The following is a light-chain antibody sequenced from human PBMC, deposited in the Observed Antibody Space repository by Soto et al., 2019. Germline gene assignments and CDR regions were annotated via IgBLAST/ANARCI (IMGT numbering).Light chain of an antibody. CDR2: GAS. J-gene: IGKJ5*01. Sequence: EIVMTQSPATLSVSPGERATLSCRASQSVSSYFAWYQQKPGQAPRLLIYGASTRATGIPARFSGSGSGTEFTLPISSLQFEDFAVYSCKHYSEWPLITFGQGTRLEIK. CDR1: QSVSSY. CDR3: KHYSEWPLIT. V-gene: IGKV3-15*01.